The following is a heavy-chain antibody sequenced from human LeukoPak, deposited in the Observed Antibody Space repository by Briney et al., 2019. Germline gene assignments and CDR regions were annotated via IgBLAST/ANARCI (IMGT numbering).Heavy chain of an antibody. CDR2: INPNSGGT. D-gene: IGHD3-10*01. J-gene: IGHJ4*02. Sequence: GASVKVSCKASGYTFTGYYMHWVRQAPGQGLEWMGWINPNSGGTNYAQKFQGRVTMTRDTSISTAYMELSRLRSDDTAVYYCARDQRPLVRGVIKTTHYWGQGTLVTVSS. CDR3: ARDQRPLVRGVIKTTHY. V-gene: IGHV1-2*02. CDR1: GYTFTGYY.